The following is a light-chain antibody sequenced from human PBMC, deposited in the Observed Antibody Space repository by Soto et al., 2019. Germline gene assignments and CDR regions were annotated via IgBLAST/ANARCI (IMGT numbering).Light chain of an antibody. J-gene: IGKJ5*01. CDR2: DAS. CDR3: QQFGDLSFI. V-gene: IGKV1-33*01. Sequence: DIKMTQSPSSLSASVGDRVTITCQASQDINNYLNWYQQKPGQAPKLLIYDASDLEMGVPSRFSGSGSAAPFTLTTSALPPEDIATYYCQQFGDLSFIFGQGTRLEI. CDR1: QDINNY.